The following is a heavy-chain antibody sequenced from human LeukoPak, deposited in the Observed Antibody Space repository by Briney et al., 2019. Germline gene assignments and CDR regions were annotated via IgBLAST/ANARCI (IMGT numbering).Heavy chain of an antibody. CDR1: GDSISGYY. Sequence: SETLSLTCTVSGDSISGYYWSWIRQPPGKGLELIGYIYNSGSTNYNPSLKSRVTISIDTSKNQFSLKLSSVTAADTAVYYCARDYSSGWWFDYWGQGTLVTVSS. D-gene: IGHD6-19*01. CDR2: IYNSGST. CDR3: ARDYSSGWWFDY. V-gene: IGHV4-59*01. J-gene: IGHJ4*02.